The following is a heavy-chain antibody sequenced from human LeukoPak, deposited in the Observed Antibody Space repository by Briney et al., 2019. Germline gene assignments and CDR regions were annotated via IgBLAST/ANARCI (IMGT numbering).Heavy chain of an antibody. V-gene: IGHV1-69*02. CDR3: ARGTYYYDSSGSNPRWDYFDY. D-gene: IGHD3-22*01. CDR2: IIPILGIA. J-gene: IGHJ4*02. CDR1: GGTFSSYT. Sequence: SVKVSCKASGGTFSSYTISWVRQAPGQGLEWMGRIIPILGIANYAQKFQGRVTITADKSTSTAYMELSSLRSEDTAVYYCARGTYYYDSSGSNPRWDYFDYWGQGTLVTVSS.